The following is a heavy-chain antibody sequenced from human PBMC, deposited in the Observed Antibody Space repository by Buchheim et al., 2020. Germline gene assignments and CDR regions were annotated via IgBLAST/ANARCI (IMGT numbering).Heavy chain of an antibody. V-gene: IGHV4-30-4*01. Sequence: QVQLQESGPGLVKPSQTLSLTCTVSGGSISSGDYYWSWIRQPPGKGLEWIGYIYYSGSTYYNPSLKSRVTISVYTSKNQFSLKLSSVTAADTAVYYCARDIPLAGMVYAINGMDVWGQGTT. CDR2: IYYSGST. CDR1: GGSISSGDYY. J-gene: IGHJ6*02. D-gene: IGHD2-8*01. CDR3: ARDIPLAGMVYAINGMDV.